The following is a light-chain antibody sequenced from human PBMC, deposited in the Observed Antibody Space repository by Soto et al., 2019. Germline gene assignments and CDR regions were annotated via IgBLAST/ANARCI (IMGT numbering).Light chain of an antibody. CDR1: SSNIGSNT. Sequence: QSVLTQPPSASGTPGHRVTFSCSGSSSNIGSNTVNWYQHLPGTAPKLLIQSNNQRPSGVPDRFSGSKSGTSATLAISGLQSEDEADYYCAAWDDSLNGLVFGTGTKLTVL. CDR2: SNN. J-gene: IGLJ1*01. V-gene: IGLV1-44*01. CDR3: AAWDDSLNGLV.